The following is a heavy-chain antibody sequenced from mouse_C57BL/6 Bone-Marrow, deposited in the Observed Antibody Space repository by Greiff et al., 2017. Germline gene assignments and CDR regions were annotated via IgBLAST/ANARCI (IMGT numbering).Heavy chain of an antibody. J-gene: IGHJ1*03. CDR2: IDPSDSET. CDR3: ARSYYGSSWYFDV. V-gene: IGHV1-52*01. D-gene: IGHD1-1*01. Sequence: VQLQQPGAELVRPGSSVKLSCKASGYTFTSYWMHWVKQRPIQGLEWIGNIDPSDSETHYNQKFKDKATLTVDKSSSTAYMQLSSLTSEDSAVYYCARSYYGSSWYFDVWGTGTTVTVSS. CDR1: GYTFTSYW.